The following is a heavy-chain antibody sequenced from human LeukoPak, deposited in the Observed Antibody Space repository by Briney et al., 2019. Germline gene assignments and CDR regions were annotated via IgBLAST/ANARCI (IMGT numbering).Heavy chain of an antibody. V-gene: IGHV4-31*03. J-gene: IGHJ4*02. CDR2: IYYSGST. CDR3: ARDRSSTSGGYFDY. Sequence: PSETLSLTCTVSGGSISSGGYYWSWIRQHPGKGLEWIGYIYYSGSTYYNPSLKSRVTISVDTSKNQFSLKLSSVTAADTAVYYCARDRSSTSGGYFDYWGQGTLVTVSS. CDR1: GGSISSGGYY. D-gene: IGHD2-2*01.